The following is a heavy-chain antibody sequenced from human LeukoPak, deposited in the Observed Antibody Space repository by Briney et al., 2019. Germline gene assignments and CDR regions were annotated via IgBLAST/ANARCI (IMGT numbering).Heavy chain of an antibody. Sequence: SETLSLTCTVSGGSISSYYWSWIRQPAGKGLEWIGRIYTSGSTNYNPSLKSRVTISVDTSKNQFSLKLSSVTAADTAVYYCARGLGYCDSSGSQLYFDYWGQGTLVTVSS. CDR2: IYTSGST. D-gene: IGHD3-22*01. J-gene: IGHJ4*02. V-gene: IGHV4-4*07. CDR3: ARGLGYCDSSGSQLYFDY. CDR1: GGSISSYY.